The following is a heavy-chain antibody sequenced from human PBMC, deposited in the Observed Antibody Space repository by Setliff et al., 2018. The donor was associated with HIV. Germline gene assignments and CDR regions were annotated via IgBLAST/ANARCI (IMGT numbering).Heavy chain of an antibody. D-gene: IGHD5-18*01. CDR2: IYYSGST. J-gene: IGHJ4*02. CDR1: GGSISSHY. CDR3: ARVPRQLLKGAAAYFDY. Sequence: SETLSLTCTVSGGSISSHYWSWIRQPPGKGLEWIGYIYYSGSTNYNPSLKSRVTISVDTSRNQFSLRLSSVTAADTAVYYCARVPRQLLKGAAAYFDYWGQGTLVTVSS. V-gene: IGHV4-59*11.